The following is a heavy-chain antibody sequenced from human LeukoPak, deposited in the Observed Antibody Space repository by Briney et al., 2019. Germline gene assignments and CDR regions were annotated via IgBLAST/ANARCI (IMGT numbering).Heavy chain of an antibody. V-gene: IGHV1-2*02. CDR3: TRDYDILTQ. J-gene: IGHJ4*02. CDR2: IDPNSGDT. CDR1: GYTFTGYY. D-gene: IGHD3-9*01. Sequence: ASVKVSCKASGYTFTGYYMHWVRQAPGQGLEWMGWIDPNSGDTNYVQKFQGRVTMTRDTSITTAYMELSRLTSDDTAVYDCTRDYDILTQWGQGTLVTVSS.